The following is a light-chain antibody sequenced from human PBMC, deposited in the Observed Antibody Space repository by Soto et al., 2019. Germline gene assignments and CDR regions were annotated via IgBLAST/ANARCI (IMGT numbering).Light chain of an antibody. V-gene: IGKV1-5*01. CDR3: QQYNSYLYT. Sequence: DIQMTQSPSTLSASVGDRVTITCRASQSISSWLAWYQQKPGKAPKHLIHDASSLESGVPSRFSGSGSGTEFTLTISSLQPDDFATYYCQQYNSYLYTFGQGTRLEIK. CDR2: DAS. CDR1: QSISSW. J-gene: IGKJ5*01.